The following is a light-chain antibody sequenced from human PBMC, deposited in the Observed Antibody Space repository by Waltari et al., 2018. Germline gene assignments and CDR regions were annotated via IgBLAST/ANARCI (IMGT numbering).Light chain of an antibody. Sequence: DVQMTQSPSSVSASVGERVTIPCRASQDIDNYVAWFQHKAGQAPKSLIYDASSLPSGLPSRFSGSGSGTHFTLTISALQSEDFTPYYCQQYNAYPFTFGGGTKIEI. CDR2: DAS. J-gene: IGKJ4*01. CDR1: QDIDNY. CDR3: QQYNAYPFT. V-gene: IGKV1-16*01.